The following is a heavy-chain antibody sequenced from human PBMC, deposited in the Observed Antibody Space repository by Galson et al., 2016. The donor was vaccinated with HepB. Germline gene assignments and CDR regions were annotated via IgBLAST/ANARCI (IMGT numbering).Heavy chain of an antibody. J-gene: IGHJ1*01. CDR1: GFSFSSSA. Sequence: SVKVSCKASGFSFSSSAVQWVRQARGQGLEWIGRMVVGSGHTNYAQKFQERVTITRDMSTSTAYMELSSLRSDDTAVYYCAAESSHINYGDYWGQGTLVTVSS. CDR3: AAESSHINYGDY. V-gene: IGHV1-58*01. CDR2: MVVGSGHT. D-gene: IGHD4-17*01.